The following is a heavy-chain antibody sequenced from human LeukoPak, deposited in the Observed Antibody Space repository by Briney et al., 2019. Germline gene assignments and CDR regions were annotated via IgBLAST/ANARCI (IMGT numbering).Heavy chain of an antibody. CDR1: GGSISSYY. Sequence: SETLSLTCTVSGGSISSYYWSWIRQPAGKGLEWIGRIYTSGSTNYNPSLKSRVTMSVDTSKNQFSLKLSSVTAADTAVYYCARDHLAARGIHYYYYMDVWGKGTTVTVSS. CDR3: ARDHLAARGIHYYYYMDV. V-gene: IGHV4-4*07. D-gene: IGHD6-6*01. CDR2: IYTSGST. J-gene: IGHJ6*03.